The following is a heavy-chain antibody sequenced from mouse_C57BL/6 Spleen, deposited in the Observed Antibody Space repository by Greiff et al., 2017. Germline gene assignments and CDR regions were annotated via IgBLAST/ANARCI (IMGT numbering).Heavy chain of an antibody. D-gene: IGHD3-1*01. V-gene: IGHV1-54*01. Sequence: VQLQQSGAELVRPGTSVKVSCKASGYAFTNYLIEWVKQRPGQGLEWIGVINPGSGGTNYNEKFKGKATLTADKSSSTAYVQVSSLTSEDSAVYFGARRARFEGCFDVWGTGTTVTVSA. CDR1: GYAFTNYL. CDR2: INPGSGGT. J-gene: IGHJ1*03. CDR3: ARRARFEGCFDV.